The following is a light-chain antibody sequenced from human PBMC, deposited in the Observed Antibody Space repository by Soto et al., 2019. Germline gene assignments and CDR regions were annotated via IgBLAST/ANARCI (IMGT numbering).Light chain of an antibody. J-gene: IGLJ1*01. CDR1: SSDVGGYNY. Sequence: QSALTQPPSASGSPGQSVTISCTGTSSDVGGYNYVSWYQHHPAKAPKLIIYEVYKRPSGVPDRFSGSKSGNTAALTVSGLQAEDEADYYCSSYVGTNSYVFGTGTKVTVL. CDR3: SSYVGTNSYV. CDR2: EVY. V-gene: IGLV2-8*01.